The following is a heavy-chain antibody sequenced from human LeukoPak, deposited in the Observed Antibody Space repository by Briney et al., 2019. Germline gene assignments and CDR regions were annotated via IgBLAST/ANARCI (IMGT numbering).Heavy chain of an antibody. Sequence: GGSLRLSCAASGLTFSSYAMSWVRQAPGKGLEWVSAISGSGGSTYYADSVKGRFTISRDNFENTLYLQMNSLRAEDTAVYFCAKISTVTDNFGHWGQGTLVTVSS. D-gene: IGHD4-17*01. CDR3: AKISTVTDNFGH. CDR1: GLTFSSYA. CDR2: ISGSGGST. V-gene: IGHV3-23*01. J-gene: IGHJ4*02.